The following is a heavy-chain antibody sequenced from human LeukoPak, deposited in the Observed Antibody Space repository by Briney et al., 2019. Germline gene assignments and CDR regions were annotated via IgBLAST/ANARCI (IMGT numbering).Heavy chain of an antibody. Sequence: SQTLSLTCTVSGGSIGRGGYYWNWIRQHPGSGPEWIGYINYSGAAYYNPSLESRVTVSIDTSKNQFSLKLTSVTAADAAVYYCARGLCSGGSCYSPDWFDPWGQGTLVTVSS. J-gene: IGHJ5*02. CDR3: ARGLCSGGSCYSPDWFDP. CDR1: GGSIGRGGYY. CDR2: INYSGAA. V-gene: IGHV4-31*03. D-gene: IGHD2-15*01.